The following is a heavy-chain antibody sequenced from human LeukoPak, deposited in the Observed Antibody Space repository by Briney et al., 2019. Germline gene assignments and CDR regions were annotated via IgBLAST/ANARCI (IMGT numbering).Heavy chain of an antibody. CDR1: GGSISPYY. J-gene: IGHJ5*02. V-gene: IGHV4-59*01. Sequence: KPSETLSLTCTVSGGSISPYYWTWIRQPPGKGLEWIGYIYYSGSTHYNPSLKSRVTISVDTSKNQFSLRLSSVTPADTAVYYCARGERNYNWNFVGTWGRGTLVTVSS. D-gene: IGHD1-7*01. CDR3: ARGERNYNWNFVGT. CDR2: IYYSGST.